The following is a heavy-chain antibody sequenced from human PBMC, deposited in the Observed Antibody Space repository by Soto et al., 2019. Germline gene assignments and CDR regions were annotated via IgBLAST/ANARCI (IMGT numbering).Heavy chain of an antibody. CDR3: ARGSRNYYDSSGYWDDY. Sequence: ASVKVSCKASGYTFTSYYMHWVRQAPGQGLEWMGWINPNSGNTGYAQKFQGRVTMTRNPSTSTAYMELSSLRSEDTAVYYCARGSRNYYDSSGYWDDYWGQGTPVTVSS. CDR2: INPNSGNT. V-gene: IGHV1-8*02. J-gene: IGHJ4*02. CDR1: GYTFTSYY. D-gene: IGHD3-22*01.